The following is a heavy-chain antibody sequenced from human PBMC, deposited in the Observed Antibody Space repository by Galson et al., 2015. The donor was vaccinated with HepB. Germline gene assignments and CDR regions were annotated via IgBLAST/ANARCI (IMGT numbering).Heavy chain of an antibody. Sequence: SLRLSCAASGFTFSSYGMHWVRQAPGKGLEWVAVIWYDGSNKYYADSVKGRFTISRDNSKNTLYLQMNSLRAEDTAVYYCAKVSRPRITIFGVFDYWGQGTLVTVSS. D-gene: IGHD3-3*01. CDR1: GFTFSSYG. CDR3: AKVSRPRITIFGVFDY. J-gene: IGHJ4*02. V-gene: IGHV3-33*06. CDR2: IWYDGSNK.